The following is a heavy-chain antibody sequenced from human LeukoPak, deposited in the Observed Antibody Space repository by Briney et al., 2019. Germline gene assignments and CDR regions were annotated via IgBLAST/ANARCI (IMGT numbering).Heavy chain of an antibody. V-gene: IGHV3-15*04. CDR2: TVSEIDGGTT. J-gene: IGHJ6*02. Sequence: GGSLGLSCAASGFTFNYAWMSRVRQVPGKGLEWVGQTVSEIDGGTTDYATPVKGRFTISRNDSKSTLYLQMNSLKIEDTAVYYCTTDEDWNYARKDVWGQGATVIVSS. CDR3: TTDEDWNYARKDV. D-gene: IGHD1-7*01. CDR1: GFTFNYAW.